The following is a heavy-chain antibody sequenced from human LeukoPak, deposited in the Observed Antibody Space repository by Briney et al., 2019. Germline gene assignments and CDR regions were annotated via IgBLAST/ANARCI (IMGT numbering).Heavy chain of an antibody. CDR3: ARAYCSGGSCYDY. D-gene: IGHD2-15*01. J-gene: IGHJ4*02. CDR1: GGSISSYY. Sequence: SETRSLTCTVSGGSISSYYWSWIRQPPGKGLEWIGYIYYSGSTNYNPSLKSRVTISVDTSKNQFSLKLSSVTAADTAVYYCARAYCSGGSCYDYWGQGTLVTVSS. V-gene: IGHV4-59*01. CDR2: IYYSGST.